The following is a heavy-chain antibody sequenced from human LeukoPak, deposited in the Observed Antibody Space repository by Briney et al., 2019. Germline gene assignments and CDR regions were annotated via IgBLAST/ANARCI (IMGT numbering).Heavy chain of an antibody. J-gene: IGHJ4*02. Sequence: ASVKVSCKDSGYTFTGYYMHWVRQAPGQGLEWMGRINPNSGGTNYAQKFQGRVTMTRDTSISTAYMELSRLRSDDTAVYYCARATLTAAGTADYFDYWGQGTLVTVSS. D-gene: IGHD6-13*01. V-gene: IGHV1-2*06. CDR3: ARATLTAAGTADYFDY. CDR1: GYTFTGYY. CDR2: INPNSGGT.